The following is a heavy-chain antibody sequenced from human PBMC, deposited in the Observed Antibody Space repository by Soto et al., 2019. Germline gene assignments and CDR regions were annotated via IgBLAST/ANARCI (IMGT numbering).Heavy chain of an antibody. CDR2: FDPEDGET. D-gene: IGHD2-15*01. J-gene: IGHJ4*02. CDR1: GYTLTELS. Sequence: ASVKVSFRVSGYTLTELSMHWVRQAPGKRLEWMGGFDPEDGETIYSQKFQGRVTMTRDTSADTAYMELSSLRSEDTAVYYCARQDCSGGSCLDYWGQGTLVTVSS. V-gene: IGHV1-24*01. CDR3: ARQDCSGGSCLDY.